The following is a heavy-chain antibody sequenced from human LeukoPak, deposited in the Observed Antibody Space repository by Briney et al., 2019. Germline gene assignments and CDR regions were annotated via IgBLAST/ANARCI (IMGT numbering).Heavy chain of an antibody. D-gene: IGHD6-19*01. CDR1: GFTFSSYA. J-gene: IGHJ4*02. CDR2: ISYDGSNK. CDR3: ARDYVAVAGVIDY. Sequence: PGGSLRLSCAASGFTFSSYAMHWVRQAPGKGLEWVAVISYDGSNKYCADSVKGRFTISRDNSKNTLYLQMNSLRAKDTAVYYCARDYVAVAGVIDYWGQGTLVTVSS. V-gene: IGHV3-30-3*01.